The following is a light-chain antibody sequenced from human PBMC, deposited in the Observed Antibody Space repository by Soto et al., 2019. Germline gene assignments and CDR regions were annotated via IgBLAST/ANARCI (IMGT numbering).Light chain of an antibody. Sequence: DIVMTQSPLSLPVTPGEPASISCRSSQSLLHSNGYNYLDWYLQKPGQSPQLLIYLGSNRASGVHDRVSGSGSGTDVTLKISRVEAEDVGVYYCMRALQTMDTFGQGTKLEIK. CDR3: MRALQTMDT. V-gene: IGKV2-28*01. CDR1: QSLLHSNGYNY. CDR2: LGS. J-gene: IGKJ2*01.